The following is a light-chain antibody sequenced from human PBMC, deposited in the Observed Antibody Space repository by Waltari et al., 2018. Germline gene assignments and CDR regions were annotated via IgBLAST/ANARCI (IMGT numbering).Light chain of an antibody. CDR1: QGISSN. CDR2: KAS. CDR3: QHGYGTPRT. V-gene: IGKV1-9*01. J-gene: IGKJ1*01. Sequence: DIQMTQSPSCLSASVGDRVTITCQASQGISSNLAWYQQKPGKVPKLLIYKASTLQSGVPSRFSGSGSGTDFTLTISSLQPEDFVTYYCQHGYGTPRTFGQGTKVEIK.